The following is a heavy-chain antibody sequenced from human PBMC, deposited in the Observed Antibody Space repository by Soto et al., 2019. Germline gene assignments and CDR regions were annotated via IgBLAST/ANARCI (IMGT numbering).Heavy chain of an antibody. CDR1: GFTFSSYA. Sequence: GGSLRLSCAASGFTFSSYAMSWVRQAPGKGLEWVSAISGSGGSTYYADSVKGRFTISRDNSKNTLYLQMNSLRAEDTAVYYCAKLINPTGMSSGYYYYYYYGMDVWGQGTTVTVSS. CDR3: AKLINPTGMSSGYYYYYYYGMDV. V-gene: IGHV3-23*01. J-gene: IGHJ6*02. D-gene: IGHD3-22*01. CDR2: ISGSGGST.